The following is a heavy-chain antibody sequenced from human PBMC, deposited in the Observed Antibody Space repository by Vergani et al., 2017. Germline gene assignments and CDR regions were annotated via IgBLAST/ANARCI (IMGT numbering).Heavy chain of an antibody. CDR1: GFTFSSYG. CDR2: IWYDGSNK. CDR3: ARDRLGYCSGGSCYGMDV. J-gene: IGHJ6*02. V-gene: IGHV3-33*01. D-gene: IGHD2-15*01. Sequence: QVQLVESGGGVVQPGRSLRLSCAASGFTFSSYGMHWVRQAPGKGLEWVAVIWYDGSNKYYADSVKGRFTISRDNSKNTLYLQMNSLRAEYTAVYYCARDRLGYCSGGSCYGMDVWGQGTTVTVSS.